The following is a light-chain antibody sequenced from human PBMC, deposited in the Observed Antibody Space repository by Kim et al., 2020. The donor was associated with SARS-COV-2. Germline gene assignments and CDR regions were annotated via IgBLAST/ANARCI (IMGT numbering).Light chain of an antibody. CDR1: QSVSSN. CDR2: GAS. Sequence: VSPGERAALSCRASQSVSSNLAWYQQKPGQPPRLLIYGASTRATGIPARFSGSGSGTEFTLTISSLQSEDFAVYYCQQYSNWPLTFGGGTKVDIK. J-gene: IGKJ4*01. V-gene: IGKV3-15*01. CDR3: QQYSNWPLT.